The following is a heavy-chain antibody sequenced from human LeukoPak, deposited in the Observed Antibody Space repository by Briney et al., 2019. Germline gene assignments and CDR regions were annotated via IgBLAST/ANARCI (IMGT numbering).Heavy chain of an antibody. CDR1: GFTFSSYN. V-gene: IGHV3-21*05. CDR3: ARFETVAAKPFEY. D-gene: IGHD6-19*01. J-gene: IGHJ4*02. CDR2: VSSESAHI. Sequence: GGSLRLSCAASGFTFSSYNMNWVRQAPGKGLEWVSYVSSESAHILYADSVKGRFTISRDNAKNSLYLQVNSLRAEDTAIYYCARFETVAAKPFEYWGQGALVTVSS.